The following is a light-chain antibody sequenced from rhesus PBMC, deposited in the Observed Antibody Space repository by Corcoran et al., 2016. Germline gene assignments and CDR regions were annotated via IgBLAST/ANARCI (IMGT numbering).Light chain of an antibody. J-gene: IGKJ1*01. Sequence: DIQMTQSPSSLSASVGDRVTITCRASHAISPWLAWYQQKPGKAPNLLIYKAASLQAGVPSRLSGIGSGTDCPLTITNLQPEDFATYFCQQCHTSPWTCGQGTKVEI. CDR2: KAA. CDR3: QQCHTSPWT. CDR1: HAISPW. V-gene: IGKV1-21*01.